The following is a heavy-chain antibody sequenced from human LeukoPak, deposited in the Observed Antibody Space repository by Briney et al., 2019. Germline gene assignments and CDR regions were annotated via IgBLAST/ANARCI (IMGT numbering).Heavy chain of an antibody. D-gene: IGHD3-9*01. Sequence: GGSLRLSCAASGFTFSAYWMHWVHQAPGKGLVWVSRVKYDGSTTTYADSVKGRFTISRDNAKNILYLQMNSLRVEDTAVYYCARDLDWLLFDYWGQGTLVTVSS. CDR2: VKYDGSTT. CDR1: GFTFSAYW. CDR3: ARDLDWLLFDY. J-gene: IGHJ4*02. V-gene: IGHV3-74*01.